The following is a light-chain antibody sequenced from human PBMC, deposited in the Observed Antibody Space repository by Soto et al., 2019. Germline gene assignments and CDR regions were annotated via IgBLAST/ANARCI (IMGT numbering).Light chain of an antibody. V-gene: IGKV1-5*03. CDR3: QQYNDYSVA. CDR2: KAS. J-gene: IGKJ1*01. Sequence: DIQMTQSPSTLSASVGDRVTITCRASQSISTWLAWYQQKPGKAPKLLIYKASSLESGVPSRFSGSGSGTEFTLTISSLQPDDVATYYCQQYNDYSVAFGQGTKVEIK. CDR1: QSISTW.